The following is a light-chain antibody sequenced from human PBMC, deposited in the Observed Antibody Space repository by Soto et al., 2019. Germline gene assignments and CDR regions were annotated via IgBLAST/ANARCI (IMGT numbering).Light chain of an antibody. CDR3: SSYTSSSTPWV. CDR1: SSDVGGYNY. Sequence: QSALTQPASVSGSPGQSITISCTGTSSDVGGYNYVSWYQQHPGKAAKLMIYDVSNRPSGVSNRFSGSKSGNTASLTISGLQAEDEADYYCSSYTSSSTPWVFGGGTKLTVL. V-gene: IGLV2-14*01. J-gene: IGLJ3*02. CDR2: DVS.